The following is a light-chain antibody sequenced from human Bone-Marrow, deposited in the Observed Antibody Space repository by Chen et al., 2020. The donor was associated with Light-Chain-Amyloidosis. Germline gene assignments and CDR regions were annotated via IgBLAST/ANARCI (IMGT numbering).Light chain of an antibody. V-gene: IGLV3-21*02. Sequence: SYLLTQPSSVSVAPGHTATIACGGNNIGSKIVHRYQQTPGQAPLLVVYDDSDRPSGIPARLSGSNSGNTATLTISRVEAGDEADYYCQVWDRSSDRPVFGGGTKLTVL. J-gene: IGLJ3*02. CDR3: QVWDRSSDRPV. CDR1: NIGSKI. CDR2: DDS.